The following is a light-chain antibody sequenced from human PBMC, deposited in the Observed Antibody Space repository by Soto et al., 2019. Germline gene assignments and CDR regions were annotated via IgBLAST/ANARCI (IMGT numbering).Light chain of an antibody. V-gene: IGKV3-11*01. Sequence: EIVLTQSPATLSLSPGERATLSCRASQSVSSSLAWYQQKPGQAPRLLVYAASNRATGIPARFSGSGSETDFTPTISSLEPEDFAVYYCQQRSNWPPGGLTFGPGTKVHLK. CDR2: AAS. J-gene: IGKJ3*01. CDR1: QSVSSS. CDR3: QQRSNWPPGGLT.